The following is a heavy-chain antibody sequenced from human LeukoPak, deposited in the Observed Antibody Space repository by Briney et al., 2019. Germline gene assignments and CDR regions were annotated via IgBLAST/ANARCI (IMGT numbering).Heavy chain of an antibody. D-gene: IGHD3-10*01. J-gene: IGHJ4*02. V-gene: IGHV5-10-1*01. CDR1: GYSFTSYW. CDR2: IDPSDSYT. CDR3: AISVRGVITYREDY. Sequence: GESLKISCKGSGYSFTSYWISWVRQMPGKGLEWMGRIDPSDSYTNYSPSFQGRVTISADKSISTAYLQWSSLKASDTAMYYCAISVRGVITYREDYWGQGTLVTVSS.